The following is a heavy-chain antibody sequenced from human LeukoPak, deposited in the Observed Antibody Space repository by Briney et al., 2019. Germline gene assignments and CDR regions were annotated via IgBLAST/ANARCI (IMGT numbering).Heavy chain of an antibody. CDR2: IYYSGST. V-gene: IGHV4-39*01. D-gene: IGHD4-23*01. J-gene: IGHJ4*02. Sequence: PSETLSLTCTVSGGSISSSSYYWGWIRQLPGKGLEWIGSIYYSGSTYYNPSLKSRVTISVGTSKNQFSLKLSSVTAADTAVYYCARLVNGGFDYWGQGTLVTVSS. CDR1: GGSISSSSYY. CDR3: ARLVNGGFDY.